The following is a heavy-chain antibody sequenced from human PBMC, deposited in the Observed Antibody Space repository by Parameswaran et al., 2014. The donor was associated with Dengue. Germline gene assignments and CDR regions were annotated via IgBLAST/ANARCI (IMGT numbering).Heavy chain of an antibody. CDR2: IGYDGTNT. J-gene: IGHJ4*02. Sequence: WIRQPPGKGLEWVAVIGYDGTNTYYADSVKGRLTISRDNAKNSLYLQMNSLRAEDTAVYYCARRRWDGSSWSFDYWGQGTLVTVSS. CDR3: ARRRWDGSSWSFDY. D-gene: IGHD6-13*01. V-gene: IGHV3-30-3*01.